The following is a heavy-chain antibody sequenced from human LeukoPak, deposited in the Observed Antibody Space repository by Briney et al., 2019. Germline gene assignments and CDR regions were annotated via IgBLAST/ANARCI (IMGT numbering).Heavy chain of an antibody. CDR1: GYTFTGYY. CDR3: ARCREWELTTFDY. V-gene: IGHV1-2*02. Sequence: GASVKVSCKASGYTFTGYYMHWVRQAPGQGLEWMGWINPNSGGTNYAQKFQGRVTMTRDTSISTAYMELSRLRFDDTAVYYCARCREWELTTFDYWGQGTLVTVSS. J-gene: IGHJ4*02. CDR2: INPNSGGT. D-gene: IGHD1-26*01.